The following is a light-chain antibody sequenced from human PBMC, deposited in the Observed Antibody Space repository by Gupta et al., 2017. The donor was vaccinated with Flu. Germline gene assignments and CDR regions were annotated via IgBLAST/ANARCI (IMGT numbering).Light chain of an antibody. CDR2: GVT. V-gene: IGLV2-14*01. CDR1: SSDIGSYNY. CDR3: SSYISSSTLV. J-gene: IGLJ2*01. Sequence: QSALTQPASASGSPGQSITISCTGTSSDIGSYNYVSWYQQYPGQAPKLLIYGVTNRPSGVSNRFSASKSGDTASLTISGLQAEDEADYYCSSYISSSTLVFGGGTKLTVL.